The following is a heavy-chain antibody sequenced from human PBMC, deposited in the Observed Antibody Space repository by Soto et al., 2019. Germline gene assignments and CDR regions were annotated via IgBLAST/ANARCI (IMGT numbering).Heavy chain of an antibody. CDR3: ARDKGYGGALGAFDI. J-gene: IGHJ3*02. Sequence: QVQLVESGGGVVQPGRSLRLSCAASGFTFSSYAMHWVRQAPGKGLEWVAVISYDGSNKYYADSVKGRFTISRDNSKNTLYLQMNSLRAEDTAVYYCARDKGYGGALGAFDIWGQGTMVTVSS. CDR1: GFTFSSYA. V-gene: IGHV3-30-3*01. D-gene: IGHD5-12*01. CDR2: ISYDGSNK.